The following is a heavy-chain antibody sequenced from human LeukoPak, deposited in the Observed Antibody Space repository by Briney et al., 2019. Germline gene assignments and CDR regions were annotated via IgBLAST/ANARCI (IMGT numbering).Heavy chain of an antibody. Sequence: SETLSLTCTVAGGSISSSSYFWGWIRQPPGKGLEWIGSIYYSGSTYYNPSLKSRVTLSVDTSKHQFSLKLRSVTAADTAVYYCARQISINLIDYWGQGTLVTVSS. J-gene: IGHJ4*02. V-gene: IGHV4-39*01. CDR3: ARQISINLIDY. CDR1: GGSISSSSYF. CDR2: IYYSGST. D-gene: IGHD1-14*01.